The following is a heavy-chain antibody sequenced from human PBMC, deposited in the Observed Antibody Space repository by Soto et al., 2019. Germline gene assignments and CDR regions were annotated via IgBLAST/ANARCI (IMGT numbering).Heavy chain of an antibody. J-gene: IGHJ6*02. CDR2: IYYSGST. CDR3: ARCHTIFYYYGMDV. D-gene: IGHD3-3*01. CDR1: GGSISSGDYY. V-gene: IGHV4-30-4*01. Sequence: PSETLSLTCTVSGGSISSGDYYWSWIRQPPGKGLEWIGYIYYSGSTYYNPSLKSRVTISVDTSKNQFSLKLSSVTAADTAMYYCARCHTIFYYYGMDVWGQGTTVTVSS.